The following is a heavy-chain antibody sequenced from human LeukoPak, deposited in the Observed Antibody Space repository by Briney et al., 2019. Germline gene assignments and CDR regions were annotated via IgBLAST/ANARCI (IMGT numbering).Heavy chain of an antibody. CDR1: GFIFTDSA. CDR2: ISGGGGRT. D-gene: IGHD6-19*01. V-gene: IGHV3-23*01. Sequence: PGGSLRLSCAASGFIFTDSAIAWVRQAPGQGLEWVSAISGGGGRTYYADSVKGRFTISSDNSKKIVYLHMNSLRADDTAVYYCAKDPYSSPYYGPGYLGQGTLVTVSS. J-gene: IGHJ4*02. CDR3: AKDPYSSPYYGPGY.